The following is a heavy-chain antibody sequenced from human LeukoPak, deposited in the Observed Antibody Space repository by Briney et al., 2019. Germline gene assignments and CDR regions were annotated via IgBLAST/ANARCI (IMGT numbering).Heavy chain of an antibody. D-gene: IGHD1-14*01. V-gene: IGHV3-9*01. Sequence: GGSLRLSCTASGFTLIDHAMHWVRQAPGKGLEWVSGINWSGGVTGYADSVKGRFTISRDNAKNSLYLQMNSLRAEDTAIYYCIKDIRPGGMDVWGQGTTVTVSS. CDR3: IKDIRPGGMDV. J-gene: IGHJ6*02. CDR1: GFTLIDHA. CDR2: INWSGGVT.